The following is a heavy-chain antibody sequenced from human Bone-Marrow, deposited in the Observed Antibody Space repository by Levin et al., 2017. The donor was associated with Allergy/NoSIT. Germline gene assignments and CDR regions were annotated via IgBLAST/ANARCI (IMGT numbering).Heavy chain of an antibody. V-gene: IGHV3-53*01. CDR1: GITVSENY. J-gene: IGHJ5*02. D-gene: IGHD3-10*01. Sequence: GESLKISCATSGITVSENYMSWVRQAPGKGLEWVAVMYRGGSTYYGGSVKGRFTIVRDDSKNMAHLEMNGLRVDDTAVYYCAVLVRGVANWFDPWGQGALVTVSS. CDR3: AVLVRGVANWFDP. CDR2: MYRGGST.